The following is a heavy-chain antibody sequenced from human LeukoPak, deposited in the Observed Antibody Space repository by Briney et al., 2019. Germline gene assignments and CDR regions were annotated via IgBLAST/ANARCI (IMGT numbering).Heavy chain of an antibody. J-gene: IGHJ1*01. V-gene: IGHV3-11*01. CDR1: GFTFSHYY. CDR3: ASDLYYYGSGSYLAEYFQH. CDR2: ISSSGSTI. Sequence: GGSLRLSCAASGFTFSHYYMSWIRQAPGKGLEWVSYISSSGSTIYYADSVKGRFTISRDNAKNSLYLQMNSLRAEDTAVYYCASDLYYYGSGSYLAEYFQHWGQGTLVTVSS. D-gene: IGHD3-10*01.